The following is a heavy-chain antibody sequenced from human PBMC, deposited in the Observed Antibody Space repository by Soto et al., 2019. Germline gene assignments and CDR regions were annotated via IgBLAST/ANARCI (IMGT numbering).Heavy chain of an antibody. Sequence: PSETLSLTCTVSGGSISSYYWSWIRQPPGKGLEWIGYIYYSGSTNYNPSLKSRVTISVDTSKNQFSLKLSSVTAADTAVYYCAIDRFSGGSGSYTLWAQGTLVTVSS. J-gene: IGHJ4*02. CDR3: AIDRFSGGSGSYTL. CDR2: IYYSGST. CDR1: GGSISSYY. V-gene: IGHV4-59*01. D-gene: IGHD3-10*01.